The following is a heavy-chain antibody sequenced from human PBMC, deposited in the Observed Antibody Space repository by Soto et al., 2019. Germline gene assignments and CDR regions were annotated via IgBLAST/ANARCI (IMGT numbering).Heavy chain of an antibody. V-gene: IGHV2-5*02. CDR3: AHIDPEIVTVGGHGGFDY. D-gene: IGHD5-12*01. CDR2: IYWDDDK. Sequence: QITLKESGPTLVRPPQTLTLTFTFSGFSLTSGVGVGWIRQPPGKALEWLALIYWDDDKRYSPSLKNRLTITKDTSKNQVFLTMTNMGPVDTATYFCAHIDPEIVTVGGHGGFDYWGQGTLVTVSS. CDR1: GFSLTSGVG. J-gene: IGHJ4*02.